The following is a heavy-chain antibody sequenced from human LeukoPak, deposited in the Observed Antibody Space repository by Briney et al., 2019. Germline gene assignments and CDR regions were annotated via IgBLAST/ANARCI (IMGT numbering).Heavy chain of an antibody. CDR3: ARGLRRQQLASQYNWFDP. CDR2: INHSGST. V-gene: IGHV4-34*01. J-gene: IGHJ5*02. CDR1: GGSFSGYY. Sequence: SETLSLTCAVYGGSFSGYYWSWIRQPPGKGLEWIGEINHSGSTNYNPSLKSRVTISVDTSKNQFSLKLSSVTAADTAVYYCARGLRRQQLASQYNWFDPRGQGTLVTVSS. D-gene: IGHD6-13*01.